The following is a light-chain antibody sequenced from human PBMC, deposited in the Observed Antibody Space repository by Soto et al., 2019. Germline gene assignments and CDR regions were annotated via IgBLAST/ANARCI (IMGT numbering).Light chain of an antibody. Sequence: QSALTQPASVSGSPGQSITISCTGTSSDVGTYILVSWYQQHPGNAPQLMIYEVNKRPSGVSDRFSGSKSGNTASLTISGLQAEDEADYYCCAYAASLNYVFGNGTKVTVL. CDR2: EVN. J-gene: IGLJ1*01. V-gene: IGLV2-23*02. CDR1: SSDVGTYIL. CDR3: CAYAASLNYV.